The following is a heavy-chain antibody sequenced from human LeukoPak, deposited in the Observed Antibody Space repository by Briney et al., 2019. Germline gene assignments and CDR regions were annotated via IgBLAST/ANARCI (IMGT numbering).Heavy chain of an antibody. CDR2: FYRSGQS. V-gene: IGHV4-59*12. Sequence: PSETLSLTCSVSVDSSVGYHWGWIRQSPGGAPEWLAYFYRSGQSDYNSSLRGRVTVSLDRSKTHVSLTQRYLTAAGTAIYFLARGKYYYDESASVNRAARAAFHIWAQGTMVIVSS. CDR3: ARGKYYYDESASVNRAARAAFHI. CDR1: VDSSVGYH. D-gene: IGHD3-22*01. J-gene: IGHJ3*02.